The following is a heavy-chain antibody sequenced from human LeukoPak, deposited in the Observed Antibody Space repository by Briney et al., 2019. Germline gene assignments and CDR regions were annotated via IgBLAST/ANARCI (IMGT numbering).Heavy chain of an antibody. CDR1: GGSISSGGYS. D-gene: IGHD5-24*01. J-gene: IGHJ4*02. V-gene: IGHV4-30-2*01. Sequence: SETLSLTCAVSGGSISSGGYSWSWIRQPPGKGLEWIGYIYHSGSTYYNPSLQSRVTISVDRSKNQFSLKLSSVTAADTAVYYCARGDERDCYNWDYWGQGTLVTVSS. CDR3: ARGDERDCYNWDY. CDR2: IYHSGST.